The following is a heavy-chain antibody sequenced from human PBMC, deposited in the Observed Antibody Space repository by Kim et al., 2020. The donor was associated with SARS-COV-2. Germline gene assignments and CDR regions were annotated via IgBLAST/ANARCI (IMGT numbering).Heavy chain of an antibody. J-gene: IGHJ4*02. CDR3: ARSYPGIAVAGTIDY. Sequence: DSVKGRFTISRDNSKNTLYLKMNSLRAEDTAVYYCARSYPGIAVAGTIDYWGQGTLVTVSS. D-gene: IGHD6-19*01. V-gene: IGHV3-30*07.